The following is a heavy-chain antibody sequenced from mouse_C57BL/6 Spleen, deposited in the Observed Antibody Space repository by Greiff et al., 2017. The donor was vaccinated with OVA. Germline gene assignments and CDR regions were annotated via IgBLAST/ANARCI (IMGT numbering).Heavy chain of an antibody. Sequence: QVQLQQSGAELARPGASVKMSCKASGYTFTSYTMHWVKQRPGQGLEWIGYINPSSGYTKYNQKFKDKATLTADKSSSTAYMQLSSLTSEDAAVYDGARDGSPFDYWGQGTTLTVSS. J-gene: IGHJ2*01. CDR1: GYTFTSYT. CDR3: ARDGSPFDY. CDR2: INPSSGYT. D-gene: IGHD1-1*01. V-gene: IGHV1-4*01.